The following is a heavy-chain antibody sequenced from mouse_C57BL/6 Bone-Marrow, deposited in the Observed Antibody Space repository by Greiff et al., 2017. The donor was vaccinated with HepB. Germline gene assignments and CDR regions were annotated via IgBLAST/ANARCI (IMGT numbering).Heavy chain of an antibody. CDR3: ARAIITTVVATPDY. V-gene: IGHV3-6*01. Sequence: EVKLVESGPGLVKPSQSLSLTCSVTGYSITSGYYWNWIRQFPGNKLEWMGYISYDGSNNYNQSLKNRISITRDTSKNQFFLKLNSVTTEDTATYYCARAIITTVVATPDYWGQGTTLTVSS. CDR1: GYSITSGYY. CDR2: ISYDGSN. J-gene: IGHJ2*01. D-gene: IGHD1-1*01.